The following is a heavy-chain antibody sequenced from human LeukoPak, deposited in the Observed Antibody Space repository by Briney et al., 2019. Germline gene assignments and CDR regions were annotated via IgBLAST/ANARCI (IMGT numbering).Heavy chain of an antibody. CDR1: GGSISSYY. Sequence: SETLSLTCTVSGGSISSYYWSWIRQPAGKGLEWIGRIYTSGSTNYNPSLKSRVTMSVDTSKNQFSLRLSSVTAADTAVYYCARATFKRNYYDSSGRARGAFDIWGQGTMVTVSS. V-gene: IGHV4-4*07. J-gene: IGHJ3*02. CDR3: ARATFKRNYYDSSGRARGAFDI. CDR2: IYTSGST. D-gene: IGHD3-22*01.